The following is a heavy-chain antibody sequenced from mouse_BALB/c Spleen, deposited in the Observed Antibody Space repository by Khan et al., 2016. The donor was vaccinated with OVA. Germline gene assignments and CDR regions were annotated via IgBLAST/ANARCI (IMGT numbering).Heavy chain of an antibody. J-gene: IGHJ4*01. V-gene: IGHV5-6-3*01. Sequence: EVELVESGGGLVQPGGSLTFSCAASGFSFSSYGMSWVRQTPDKRLELVATINSNGGSTYYPDNVKGRFSISRDNAKNTLFLQMSSLKSEDTAMYYCASDSYYYGSKYAMDYWGQGTSVTVSS. CDR1: GFSFSSYG. CDR3: ASDSYYYGSKYAMDY. CDR2: INSNGGST. D-gene: IGHD1-1*01.